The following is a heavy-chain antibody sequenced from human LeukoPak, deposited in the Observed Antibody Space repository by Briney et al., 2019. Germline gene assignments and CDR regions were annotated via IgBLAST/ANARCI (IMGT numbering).Heavy chain of an antibody. CDR1: GFTFSSYW. CDR3: ARGYSGTGF. Sequence: PGGSLRLSCAASGFTFSSYWMSWVRQAPGKGLEWVSLIYSGGGTYYADSVKGRFAISRDNSKNTLYLQMNSLRADDTAVYYCARGYSGTGFWGQGTLVTVSS. CDR2: IYSGGGT. J-gene: IGHJ4*02. V-gene: IGHV3-53*01. D-gene: IGHD1-26*01.